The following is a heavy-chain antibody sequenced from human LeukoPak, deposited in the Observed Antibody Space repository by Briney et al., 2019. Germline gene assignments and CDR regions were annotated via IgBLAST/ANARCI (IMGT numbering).Heavy chain of an antibody. Sequence: PSETLSLTCTVSGGSINSEDYYWNWIRQPAGKGLEWIGRVFASGSINYNPSLKSRITISIDTSKNQFSLHLNSVTAADTAVYYCARDTVAGTEPFDYWGQGTLVTVSS. CDR2: VFASGSI. CDR1: GGSINSEDYY. V-gene: IGHV4-61*02. CDR3: ARDTVAGTEPFDY. J-gene: IGHJ4*02. D-gene: IGHD6-19*01.